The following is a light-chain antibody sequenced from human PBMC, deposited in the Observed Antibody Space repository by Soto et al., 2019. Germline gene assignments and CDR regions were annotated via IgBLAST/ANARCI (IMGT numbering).Light chain of an antibody. J-gene: IGLJ3*02. Sequence: QSALTQPASVSGSPGQSITISCTGTSSDVAGYNYVSWYQQDPGKAPKLMIYEVSNRPSGVSNRFSGSKSGNTAALTISGLQAEDEADYYCCSYAGSSNWVFGGGTKLTVL. V-gene: IGLV2-23*02. CDR1: SSDVAGYNY. CDR2: EVS. CDR3: CSYAGSSNWV.